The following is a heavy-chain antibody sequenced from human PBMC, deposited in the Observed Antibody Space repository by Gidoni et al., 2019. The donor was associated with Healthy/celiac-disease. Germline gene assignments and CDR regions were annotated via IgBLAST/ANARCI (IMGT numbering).Heavy chain of an antibody. CDR3: ARGGGHYYDSSGYPYYFDY. Sequence: QVQLQQWGAGLLKPSETLSLTCAVYGGSFSGYYWRWSRQPPGKGLEWIGEINHSGSTNYNPSLKSRVTISVDTSKNQFSLKLSSVTAADTAVYYCARGGGHYYDSSGYPYYFDYWGQGTLVTVSS. CDR2: INHSGST. J-gene: IGHJ4*02. D-gene: IGHD3-22*01. V-gene: IGHV4-34*01. CDR1: GGSFSGYY.